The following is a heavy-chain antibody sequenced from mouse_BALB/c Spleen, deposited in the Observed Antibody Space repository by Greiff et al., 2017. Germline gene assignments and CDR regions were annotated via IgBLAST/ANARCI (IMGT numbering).Heavy chain of an antibody. Sequence: EVQLVESGGGLVKPGGSLKLSCAASGFTFSDYYMYWVRQTPEKRLEWVATISDGGSYTYYPDSVKGRFTISRDNAKNNLYLQMSSLKSEDTAMYYGAREGGYDDAMDYWGQGTSVTVSS. CDR2: ISDGGSYT. D-gene: IGHD2-2*01. CDR3: AREGGYDDAMDY. V-gene: IGHV5-4*02. CDR1: GFTFSDYY. J-gene: IGHJ4*01.